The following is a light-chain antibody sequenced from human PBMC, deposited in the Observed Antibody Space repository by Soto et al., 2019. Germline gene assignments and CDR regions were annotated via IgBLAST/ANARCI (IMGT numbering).Light chain of an antibody. CDR1: SSDVGAYNY. J-gene: IGLJ1*01. Sequence: QSVLTQPPSASGSPGQSVTISCTGTSSDVGAYNYFSWYQQLPGKAPKLIIYEVSKRPSGVPYLFSGSKSGNTASPTVSGLQAEDEADYYCTSYAGTYSFFYVFGTGTKVTVL. V-gene: IGLV2-8*01. CDR3: TSYAGTYSFFYV. CDR2: EVS.